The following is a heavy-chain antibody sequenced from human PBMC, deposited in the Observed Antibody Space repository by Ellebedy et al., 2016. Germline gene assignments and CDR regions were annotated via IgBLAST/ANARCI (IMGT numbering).Heavy chain of an antibody. V-gene: IGHV2-5*02. CDR3: AHSFCSGGTCYSGFDY. CDR1: GFSLTTSGVG. Sequence: SGPTLVXPTQTLTLTCTFSGFSLTTSGVGVGWIRQAPGKALEWLAVIYWGDDKRYSPSLKSRLTITKDTSKNQVVLTLTNMDPVDTATYYCAHSFCSGGTCYSGFDYWGQGTLVTVSS. J-gene: IGHJ4*02. CDR2: IYWGDDK. D-gene: IGHD2-15*01.